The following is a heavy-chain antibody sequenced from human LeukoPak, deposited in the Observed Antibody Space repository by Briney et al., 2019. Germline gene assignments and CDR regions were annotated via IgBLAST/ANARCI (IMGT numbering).Heavy chain of an antibody. CDR1: GFTVSSNY. D-gene: IGHD2-2*03. CDR2: ISGSGGST. Sequence: GGSLRLSCAASGFTVSSNYMSWVRQAPGKGLEWVSAISGSGGSTYYADSVKGRFTISRDNSKNTLYLQMNSLRAEDTAVYYCAKARGGYGYCSSTSCYPLDYWGQGTLVTVSS. V-gene: IGHV3-23*01. CDR3: AKARGGYGYCSSTSCYPLDY. J-gene: IGHJ4*02.